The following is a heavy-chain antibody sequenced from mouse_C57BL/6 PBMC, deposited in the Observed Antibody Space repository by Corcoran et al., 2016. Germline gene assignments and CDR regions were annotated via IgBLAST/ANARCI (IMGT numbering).Heavy chain of an antibody. V-gene: IGHV8-12*01. CDR1: GFSLSTSGMG. J-gene: IGHJ1*03. CDR3: SRVYYSNYDWYFDV. CDR2: IYWDDDK. D-gene: IGHD2-5*01. Sequence: QVTLKESGPGILQSSQTLSLTCSFAGFSLSTSGMGVSWIRQPSGKGLEWLAHIYWDDDKRYNPSLKSRLTISKDTSRNQVFLKITSVDTADTATYYCSRVYYSNYDWYFDVWGTGTTVTVSS.